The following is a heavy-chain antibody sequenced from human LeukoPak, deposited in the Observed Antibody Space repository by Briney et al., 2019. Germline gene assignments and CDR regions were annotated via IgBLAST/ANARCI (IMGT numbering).Heavy chain of an antibody. V-gene: IGHV3-20*04. J-gene: IGHJ4*02. Sequence: GGSLGLSCTASGFAFAEHGMSWVRQVPGKGLGWVSGINWSGGSTGYADPLRGRFTISRDNAKNSLYLQMDSLRAEDTALYYCARAPITSPFYFDYWGQGTLVTVSS. CDR1: GFAFAEHG. CDR3: ARAPITSPFYFDY. D-gene: IGHD2-2*01. CDR2: INWSGGST.